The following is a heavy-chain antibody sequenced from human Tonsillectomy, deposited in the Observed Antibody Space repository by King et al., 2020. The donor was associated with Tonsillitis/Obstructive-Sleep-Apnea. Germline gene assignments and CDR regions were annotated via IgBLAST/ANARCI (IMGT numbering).Heavy chain of an antibody. Sequence: QLVQSGGGVVRPGGSLRLSCAASGFTFDDYGMSWVRQAPGKGLEWVSGINWNGGSTGYADSVKGRFTISRDNAKNSLYLQMNSLRAEDTALYYCARVGGSWPGWYFDLWGRGTLVTVSS. J-gene: IGHJ2*01. CDR2: INWNGGST. CDR1: GFTFDDYG. D-gene: IGHD1-26*01. V-gene: IGHV3-20*04. CDR3: ARVGGSWPGWYFDL.